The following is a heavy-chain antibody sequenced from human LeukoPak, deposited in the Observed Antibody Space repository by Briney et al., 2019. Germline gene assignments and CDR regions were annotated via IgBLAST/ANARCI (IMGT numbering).Heavy chain of an antibody. V-gene: IGHV1-2*02. CDR1: GYSFTNHN. J-gene: IGHJ4*02. CDR2: IKPNNGDT. CDR3: ARVLSAVTSTFDY. Sequence: ASVTVSCKASGYSFTNHNVHWVRQAPGEGVEWMGWIKPNNGDTKFTQKVQDRVTLTSDTSKNTAYKEMSGLTSDDTAIYYCARVLSAVTSTFDYWGQGTLVTVSS. D-gene: IGHD4-17*01.